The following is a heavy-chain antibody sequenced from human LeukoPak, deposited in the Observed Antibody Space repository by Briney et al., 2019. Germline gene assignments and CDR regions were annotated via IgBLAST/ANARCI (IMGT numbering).Heavy chain of an antibody. Sequence: ASVKVSCKASGYTFTGYYMHWVRQAPGQGLEWMGRINPNSGGTNYAQKFQGRVTMTRDTSISTDYMELSRLRSDDTAVYYCARAYSGRQNWFDPWGQGTLVTVSS. D-gene: IGHD1-26*01. J-gene: IGHJ5*02. CDR1: GYTFTGYY. CDR3: ARAYSGRQNWFDP. CDR2: INPNSGGT. V-gene: IGHV1-2*06.